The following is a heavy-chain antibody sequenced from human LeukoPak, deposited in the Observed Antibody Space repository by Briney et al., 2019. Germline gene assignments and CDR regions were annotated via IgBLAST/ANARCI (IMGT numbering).Heavy chain of an antibody. CDR1: GGSISSHY. CDR2: IYYSGST. V-gene: IGHV4-59*11. J-gene: IGHJ5*02. Sequence: SETLSLTCTVSGGSISSHYWSWIRQPPGKGLEWIGYIYYSGSTNYNPSLKSRVTISVDTSKNQFSLKPSSVTAADTAVYYCARGVDRYSSSPPDWFDPWGQGTLVTVSS. CDR3: ARGVDRYSSSPPDWFDP. D-gene: IGHD6-13*01.